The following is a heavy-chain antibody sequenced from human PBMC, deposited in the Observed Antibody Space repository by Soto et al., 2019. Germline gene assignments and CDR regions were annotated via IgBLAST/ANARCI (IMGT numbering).Heavy chain of an antibody. J-gene: IGHJ6*02. CDR3: ARWVAGGSYHDYYYYGMDA. V-gene: IGHV1-69*01. Sequence: QVQLVQSGAEVKKPGSSVKVSCKASGGTFSSYAISWVRQAPGQGLEWMGGIIPIFGTSNYAQKFQGRVTTTADESTSTADMELSSLRSEDTAVYYCARWVAGGSYHDYYYYGMDAWGQGTTVTVSS. CDR1: GGTFSSYA. D-gene: IGHD1-26*01. CDR2: IIPIFGTS.